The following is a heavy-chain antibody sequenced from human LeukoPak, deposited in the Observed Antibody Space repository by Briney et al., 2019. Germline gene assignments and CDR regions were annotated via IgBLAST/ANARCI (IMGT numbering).Heavy chain of an antibody. D-gene: IGHD3-9*01. CDR2: INPSGGST. CDR1: GYTFTSYY. J-gene: IGHJ3*02. Sequence: GASVKVSCKASGYTFTSYYMHWVRQAPGQGLEWMGIINPSGGSTSYAQKFQGRVTMTRDMSTSTVYMELSSLTSDDTAVYFCAKDPRNILTGDYDDFDIWGQGTMVIVSS. CDR3: AKDPRNILTGDYDDFDI. V-gene: IGHV1-46*01.